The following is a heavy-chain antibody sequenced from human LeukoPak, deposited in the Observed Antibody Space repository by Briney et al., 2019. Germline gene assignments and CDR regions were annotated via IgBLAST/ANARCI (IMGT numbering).Heavy chain of an antibody. D-gene: IGHD6-6*01. Sequence: GGSLRLSCAASGFTFSTYAMTWVRQAPGKGLEWVSTLSGSGGSTYYADSVKGRFTISRDNSKDTVYLQMNSLRAEDTAVYYCAKGGYSGSSRNSFDPWGQGTLVTVSS. CDR2: LSGSGGST. CDR3: AKGGYSGSSRNSFDP. V-gene: IGHV3-23*01. J-gene: IGHJ5*02. CDR1: GFTFSTYA.